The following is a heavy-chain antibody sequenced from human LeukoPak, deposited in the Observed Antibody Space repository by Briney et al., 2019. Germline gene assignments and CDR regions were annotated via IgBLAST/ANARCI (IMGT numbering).Heavy chain of an antibody. CDR2: ISSSGSTI. V-gene: IGHV3-11*04. D-gene: IGHD3-22*01. CDR1: GFTFSDYY. J-gene: IGHJ3*02. Sequence: PGGPLRLSCAASGFTFSDYYMSWIRQAPGKGLEWVSYISSSGSTIYYADSVKGRFTISRDNSKNTLYLQMNSLRAEDTAVYYCAREALYYYDSSGFGAFDIWGQGTMVTVSS. CDR3: AREALYYYDSSGFGAFDI.